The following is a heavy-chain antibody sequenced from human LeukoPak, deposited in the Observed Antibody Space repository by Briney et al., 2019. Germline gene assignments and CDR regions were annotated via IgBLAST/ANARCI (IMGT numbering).Heavy chain of an antibody. CDR1: GFTFSNSG. CDR2: IKQDGSEK. D-gene: IGHD2/OR15-2a*01. Sequence: GGSLRLSCAASGFTFSNSGMSWVRQAPGKGLEWVANIKQDGSEKNCVDSVKGRFTISRDNAKNSLYLQMTSLRAEDTAVYYCANNRASLDYWGQGTLVTVSS. CDR3: ANNRASLDY. V-gene: IGHV3-7*02. J-gene: IGHJ4*02.